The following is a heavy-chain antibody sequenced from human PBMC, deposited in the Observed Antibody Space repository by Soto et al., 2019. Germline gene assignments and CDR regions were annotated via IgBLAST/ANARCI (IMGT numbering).Heavy chain of an antibody. J-gene: IGHJ3*02. D-gene: IGHD1-1*01. CDR3: AGLLEKATNGVGGDVVDI. CDR1: GGSISSGTYF. CDR2: LSYSGDT. V-gene: IGHV4-39*01. Sequence: QLQLQESGPGLVKPSETLSLTCTVSGGSISSGTYFWGWIRQPPGQGLEWIGSLSYSGDTYYKASLKSRVPMSVDTSKNQLSLRLSSVPAADTAMYYCAGLLEKATNGVGGDVVDIWGRGTMVTVSS.